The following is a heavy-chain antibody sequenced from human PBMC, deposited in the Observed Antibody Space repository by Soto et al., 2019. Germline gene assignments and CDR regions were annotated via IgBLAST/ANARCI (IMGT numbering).Heavy chain of an antibody. J-gene: IGHJ4*02. CDR1: GFPFSSYA. D-gene: IGHD3-3*01. CDR2: IGGSGGDK. CDR3: ARRSWRGRADY. V-gene: IGHV3-23*01. Sequence: GWSLRLSCAASGFPFSSYAMSWVRQAPGKGLEWVSGIGGSGGDKFYADSVKGRFTVTRDNAENTLSLELNSLRVEDTAIYYCARRSWRGRADYWGQGILVTVYS.